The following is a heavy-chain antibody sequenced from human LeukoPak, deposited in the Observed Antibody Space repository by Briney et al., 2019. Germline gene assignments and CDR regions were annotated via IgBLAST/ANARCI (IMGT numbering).Heavy chain of an antibody. J-gene: IGHJ4*02. V-gene: IGHV1-69*13. CDR2: IIPIFGTA. Sequence: GASVKVSFTASGGTFSSYAISWVRQAPGQGLEWMGGIIPIFGTANYAQKFQGRVTITADESTSTAYMELSSLRSEDTAVYYCARPPAPGTNAPFDYWGQGTLVTVSS. D-gene: IGHD1-1*01. CDR1: GGTFSSYA. CDR3: ARPPAPGTNAPFDY.